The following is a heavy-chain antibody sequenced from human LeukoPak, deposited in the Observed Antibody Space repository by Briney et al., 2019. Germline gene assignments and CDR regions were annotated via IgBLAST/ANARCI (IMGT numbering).Heavy chain of an antibody. J-gene: IGHJ5*02. CDR1: GGTFSSYA. D-gene: IGHD3-10*01. Sequence: GSSVKVSCKASGGTFSSYAISWVRQAPGQGLEWMGGIIPIFGTANYAQKFQGRVTITADESTSTAYMELSSLRSEDTAVYYCARGPVERDYYGSGSYYNWFDPWGQGTLVTVSS. CDR2: IIPIFGTA. CDR3: ARGPVERDYYGSGSYYNWFDP. V-gene: IGHV1-69*01.